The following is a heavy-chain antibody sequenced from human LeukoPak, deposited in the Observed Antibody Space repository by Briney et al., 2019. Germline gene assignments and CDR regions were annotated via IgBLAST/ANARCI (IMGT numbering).Heavy chain of an antibody. J-gene: IGHJ4*02. Sequence: GGSLRLSCAASGFTFSNYYMNWVRQAPGKGLEWFSSISGSSSYIYYADSVKGRFTISRDNAKNSLYLQMNSLRAEDTAVYYCARGFDSSGYYYDFDYWGQGTLVTVSS. CDR1: GFTFSNYY. V-gene: IGHV3-21*01. CDR3: ARGFDSSGYYYDFDY. D-gene: IGHD3-22*01. CDR2: ISGSSSYI.